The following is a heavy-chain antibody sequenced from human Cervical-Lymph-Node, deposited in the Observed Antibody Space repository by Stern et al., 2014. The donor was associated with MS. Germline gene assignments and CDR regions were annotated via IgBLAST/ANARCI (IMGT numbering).Heavy chain of an antibody. D-gene: IGHD4-17*01. CDR1: GYTVTNYY. V-gene: IGHV1-2*02. J-gene: IGHJ4*02. CDR2: INSNGGGT. CDR3: ARDMSAVTTPYFDY. Sequence: VHLVESGAEVKRPGASVKVSCKTSGYTVTNYYIHWVRQAPGQGLEWMGWINSNGGGTYSAQKFQGRVTMTSDTSISTIYMDLTRLTSDDTAIYYCARDMSAVTTPYFDYWGLGTLVTVSS.